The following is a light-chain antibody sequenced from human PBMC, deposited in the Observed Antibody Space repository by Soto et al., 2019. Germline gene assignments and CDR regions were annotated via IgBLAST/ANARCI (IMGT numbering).Light chain of an antibody. CDR2: TNN. J-gene: IGLJ3*02. Sequence: QAVLTQPPSASGTPGQRVTISCSGSNSNIGSNYVYWYQQLPRTAPKVLIYTNNQRPSGVPDRFSGSKSATAASLAISGLRSEDEADYYCSSYTSSSTLVFGGGTKVTVL. CDR1: NSNIGSNY. V-gene: IGLV1-47*02. CDR3: SSYTSSSTLV.